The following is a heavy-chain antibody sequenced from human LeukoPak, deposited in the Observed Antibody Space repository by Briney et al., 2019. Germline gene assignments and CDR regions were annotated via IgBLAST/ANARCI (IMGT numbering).Heavy chain of an antibody. CDR3: AKTNCSGGSCYGFDY. CDR2: IYYSGST. J-gene: IGHJ4*02. Sequence: SETLSLTCTVSGGSISSYYWSWIRQPPGKGLEWIGYIYYSGSTNYNPSLKSRVTISVDTSKNQFSLKLSSVTAADTAVYYCAKTNCSGGSCYGFDYWGQGTLVTVSS. CDR1: GGSISSYY. D-gene: IGHD2-15*01. V-gene: IGHV4-59*08.